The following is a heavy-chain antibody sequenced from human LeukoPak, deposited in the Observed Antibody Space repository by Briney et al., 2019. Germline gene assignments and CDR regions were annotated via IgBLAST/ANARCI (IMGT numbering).Heavy chain of an antibody. D-gene: IGHD6-13*01. J-gene: IGHJ4*02. CDR1: GGSISSSSYY. CDR3: ARRPEGGIAAAGSFDY. Sequence: SETLSHTCTVSGGSISSSSYYWGWIRQPPGKGLEWIGSIYYSGSTYYNPSLKSRVTISVDTSKNQFSLKLSSVTAADTAVYYCARRPEGGIAAAGSFDYWGQGTLVTVSS. V-gene: IGHV4-39*01. CDR2: IYYSGST.